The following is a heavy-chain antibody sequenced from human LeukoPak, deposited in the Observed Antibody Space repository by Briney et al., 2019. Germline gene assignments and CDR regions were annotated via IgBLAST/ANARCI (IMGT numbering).Heavy chain of an antibody. CDR3: AGELRFLEWLLPIDY. D-gene: IGHD3-3*01. Sequence: PGGSLRLSCAASGFTFSSYAMSWVRQAPGKGLEWVSTISDNGSGGSTYYADSVKGRFTISRDNSKNTLYLQMNSLRAEDTAVYYCAGELRFLEWLLPIDYWGQGTLVTVSS. CDR1: GFTFSSYA. J-gene: IGHJ4*02. V-gene: IGHV3-23*01. CDR2: ISDNGSGGST.